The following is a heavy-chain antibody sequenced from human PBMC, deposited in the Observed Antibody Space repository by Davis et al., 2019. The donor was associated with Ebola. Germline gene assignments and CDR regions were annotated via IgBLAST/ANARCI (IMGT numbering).Heavy chain of an antibody. J-gene: IGHJ4*01. Sequence: AASVKVSCKTSGFTFSSSAVQWVRQARGHHLEWIGWIVVGSGDTNSAPKFQGRVTITSDMSTRTSYLDLSNLSPEDTAVYYCAASAGTVGQFDYWGQGTLVTVSS. D-gene: IGHD1-14*01. V-gene: IGHV1-58*01. CDR3: AASAGTVGQFDY. CDR2: IVVGSGDT. CDR1: GFTFSSSA.